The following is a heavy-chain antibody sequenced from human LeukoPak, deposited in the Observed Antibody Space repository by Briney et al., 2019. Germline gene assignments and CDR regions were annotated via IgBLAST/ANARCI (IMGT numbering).Heavy chain of an antibody. CDR2: IYSGGST. D-gene: IGHD3-10*01. V-gene: IGHV3-66*01. Sequence: TGGSLRLSCAASGFTVSSNYMSWVRQAPGKGLEWVSVIYSGGSTYYADSVKGRITISRDNSKNTLYLQMNSLRAEDTAVYYCARGRGSGSSDYWGQGTLVTVSS. J-gene: IGHJ4*02. CDR3: ARGRGSGSSDY. CDR1: GFTVSSNY.